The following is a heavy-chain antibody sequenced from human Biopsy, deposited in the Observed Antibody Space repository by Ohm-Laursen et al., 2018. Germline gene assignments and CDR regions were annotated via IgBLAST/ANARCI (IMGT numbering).Heavy chain of an antibody. CDR2: VYYSGST. CDR1: GGSISSNY. J-gene: IGHJ6*02. V-gene: IGHV4-59*01. CDR3: ARATNSTGWPYYYFYGMDV. Sequence: TLSLTCTVSGGSISSNYWSWIRQTPGKGLEWIGYVYYSGSTNYNPSLKSRVTISVDTSKNQFSLRLNSVTAADTAVYYCARATNSTGWPYYYFYGMDVWGQGTTVTVSS. D-gene: IGHD2/OR15-2a*01.